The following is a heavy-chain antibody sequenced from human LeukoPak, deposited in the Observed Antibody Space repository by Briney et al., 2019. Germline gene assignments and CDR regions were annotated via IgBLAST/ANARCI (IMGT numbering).Heavy chain of an antibody. D-gene: IGHD3-22*01. Sequence: PGGSLRLSCAASGFTFSSYSMNWVRQAPGKGLEWVSYISSSSGTIYYADSVKGRFTISRDNAKNSLYLQMNSLRAEDTALYYCARNVGSGYYYYFDYWGQGTLVTVSS. CDR3: ARNVGSGYYYYFDY. J-gene: IGHJ4*02. CDR2: ISSSSGTI. CDR1: GFTFSSYS. V-gene: IGHV3-48*04.